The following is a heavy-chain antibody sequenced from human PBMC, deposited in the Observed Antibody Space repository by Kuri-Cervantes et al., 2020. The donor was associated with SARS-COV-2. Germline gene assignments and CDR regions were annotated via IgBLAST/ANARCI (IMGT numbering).Heavy chain of an antibody. CDR3: ARVPYYGPLDY. Sequence: ASVKVSCKASGYTFASYDINWVRQATGQGLEWMGWMNPNSGNTGYAQKFQGRVTMTRDTSISTAYMELSRLRSDDTAVYYCARVPYYGPLDYWGQGTLVTVSS. CDR2: MNPNSGNT. J-gene: IGHJ4*02. V-gene: IGHV1-8*02. CDR1: GYTFASYD. D-gene: IGHD4-17*01.